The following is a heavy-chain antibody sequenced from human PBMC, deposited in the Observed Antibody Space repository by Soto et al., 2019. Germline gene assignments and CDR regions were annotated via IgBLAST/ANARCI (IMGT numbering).Heavy chain of an antibody. CDR2: ISGSGGST. V-gene: IGHV3-23*01. CDR3: AKRSSMRYDFRGFDP. CDR1: GFTFSSYA. J-gene: IGHJ5*02. Sequence: GGSLRLSCAASGFTFSSYAMSWVRQAPGKGLEWVSAISGSGGSTYYADSVKGRFTISRDNSKNTLYLQMNSLRAEDTAVYYCAKRSSMRYDFRGFDPRAQRTLVTVSS. D-gene: IGHD3-3*01.